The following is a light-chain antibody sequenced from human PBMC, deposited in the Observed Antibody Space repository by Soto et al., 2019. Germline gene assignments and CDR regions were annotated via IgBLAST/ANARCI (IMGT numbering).Light chain of an antibody. V-gene: IGKV3-15*01. CDR3: QQYNKWPPYT. CDR1: QSVRSN. Sequence: EIVMTQSPANLSVSPGERATLSCRASQSVRSNLAWYQQKPGQGPRLLIYGASTRATSIPARFSGRGSGTEFTLTINSLQSEDFAVYYCQQYNKWPPYTFGQGTKLEIK. J-gene: IGKJ2*01. CDR2: GAS.